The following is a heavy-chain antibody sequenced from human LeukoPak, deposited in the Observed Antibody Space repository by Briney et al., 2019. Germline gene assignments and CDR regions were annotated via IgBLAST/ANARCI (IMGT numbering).Heavy chain of an antibody. Sequence: SETLSLTCTVSGGSISRSSYYWGWVRQPPGEGVERIESIYYSGTTYYNPSLKSRVTISVDTSKTQFSLKLSSVTAADTAVYYCARHQLVYSSGWFPQYYMDVWGKGTTVTVSS. CDR1: GGSISRSSYY. CDR2: IYYSGTT. V-gene: IGHV4-39*01. CDR3: ARHQLVYSSGWFPQYYMDV. D-gene: IGHD6-19*01. J-gene: IGHJ6*03.